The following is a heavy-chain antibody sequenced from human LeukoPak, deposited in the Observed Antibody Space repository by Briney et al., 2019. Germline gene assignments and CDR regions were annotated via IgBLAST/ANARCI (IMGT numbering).Heavy chain of an antibody. D-gene: IGHD3-22*01. J-gene: IGHJ4*02. CDR3: AKDKSYSSGYCDY. Sequence: PGRSLRLSCAASGFTFISYGVHWIRQAPGKGRGWVSVIWYEGSNKYYADSVKGRFTISRDNSKNTLYLRMNSLRAEETAVYYCAKDKSYSSGYCDYWGKGNLVSVS. CDR2: IWYEGSNK. V-gene: IGHV3-33*06. CDR1: GFTFISYG.